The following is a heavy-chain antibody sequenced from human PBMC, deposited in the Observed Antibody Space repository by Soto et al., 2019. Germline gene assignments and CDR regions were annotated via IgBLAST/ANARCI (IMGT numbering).Heavy chain of an antibody. CDR3: ARVWGGAFYF. J-gene: IGHJ3*01. Sequence: QVQLQESGPGLVKPSETLSLTCTVSGGSISSYYWCWIRQPPGKGLEWIGYIHYSGSTNYNPFLNIRVTISVDTSKNQFSLKLISVTAADMAVYYCARVWGGAFYFWGRGTMVTVSS. CDR1: GGSISSYY. V-gene: IGHV4-59*01. D-gene: IGHD3-10*01. CDR2: IHYSGST.